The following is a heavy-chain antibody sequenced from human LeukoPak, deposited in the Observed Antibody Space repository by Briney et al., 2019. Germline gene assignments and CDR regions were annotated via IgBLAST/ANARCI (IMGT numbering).Heavy chain of an antibody. CDR1: GYTFTSYY. Sequence: ASVKVSCKASGYTFTSYYMHWVRQSPGQGLEWMGIINPSGGSTSYAQKFQGRVTMTRDTSTSTVYMELSSLRSEDTAVYYCARVMNVSSSWFWDYGMDVWGQGTTVTVSS. CDR3: ARVMNVSSSWFWDYGMDV. CDR2: INPSGGST. D-gene: IGHD6-13*01. V-gene: IGHV1-46*01. J-gene: IGHJ6*02.